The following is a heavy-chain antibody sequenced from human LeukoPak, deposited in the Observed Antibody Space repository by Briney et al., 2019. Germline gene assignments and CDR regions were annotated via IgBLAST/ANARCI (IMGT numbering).Heavy chain of an antibody. CDR2: IYYSGST. Sequence: PSQTPSLTCTVSGGSISSGDYYWSWIRQPPGKGLEWIGYIYYSGSTYYNPSLKSRVTISVDTSKNQFSLKLSSVTAADTAVYYCARSFLTGYPFDYWGQGTLVTVSS. V-gene: IGHV4-30-4*01. CDR1: GGSISSGDYY. D-gene: IGHD3-9*01. CDR3: ARSFLTGYPFDY. J-gene: IGHJ4*02.